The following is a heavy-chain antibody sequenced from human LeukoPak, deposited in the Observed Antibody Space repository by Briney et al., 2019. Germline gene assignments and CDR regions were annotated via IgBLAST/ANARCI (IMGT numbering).Heavy chain of an antibody. CDR3: AKSPQDMWARDSYCYYYMDV. J-gene: IGHJ6*03. D-gene: IGHD2-15*01. CDR2: IRYDGSDK. Sequence: PGGSLRLSCPVSEFSVSNFGMHWVRQAPGKGLEWVAFIRYDGSDKYYANSVKGRFTISRDNSKNTLYLQMNSLRAEDTAVYYCAKSPQDMWARDSYCYYYMDVWGKGTTVTVSS. V-gene: IGHV3-30*02. CDR1: EFSVSNFG.